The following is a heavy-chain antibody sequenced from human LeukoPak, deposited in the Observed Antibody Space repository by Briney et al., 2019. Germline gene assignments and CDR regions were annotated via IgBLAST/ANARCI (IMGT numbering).Heavy chain of an antibody. CDR1: GGSISSYY. J-gene: IGHJ6*03. V-gene: IGHV4-4*07. Sequence: SETLSLTCTVSGGSISSYYWSWIRQPAGKGLEWIGLIYTSGSTNYNPSLKSRVTISVDTSKNQFSLKLSSVTAADTAVYYCARAVDTAMVGGYDYYYYMDVWGKGTTVTVSS. CDR2: IYTSGST. D-gene: IGHD5-18*01. CDR3: ARAVDTAMVGGYDYYYYMDV.